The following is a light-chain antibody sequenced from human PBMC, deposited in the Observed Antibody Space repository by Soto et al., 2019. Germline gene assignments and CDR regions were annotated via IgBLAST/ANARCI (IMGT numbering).Light chain of an antibody. Sequence: QTVVTQPPSVSGAPGQRVTISCTGSSSNIGAGYDVHWYQQLPGTAPKLLIYGDSNRPSGVPDRFSGSNSGTSASLAITGLQAEDEADYYCQSYDSSLSGYVFGTGTQLTVL. V-gene: IGLV1-40*01. J-gene: IGLJ1*01. CDR3: QSYDSSLSGYV. CDR1: SSNIGAGYD. CDR2: GDS.